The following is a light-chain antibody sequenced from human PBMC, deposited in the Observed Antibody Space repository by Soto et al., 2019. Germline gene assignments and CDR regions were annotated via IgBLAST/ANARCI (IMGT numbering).Light chain of an antibody. CDR3: RAYAARSTLV. CDR2: DVR. Sequence: QSVLTQPASVSGSAGQSVTISCSGTMRDVDDYKLVSWYQQHQGTAPKLNIYDVRNRPSGISARFSGSRSGNTASLTISGLQSEDEGDYYCRAYAARSTLVFGGGTKLTVL. V-gene: IGLV2-14*03. CDR1: MRDVDDYKL. J-gene: IGLJ3*02.